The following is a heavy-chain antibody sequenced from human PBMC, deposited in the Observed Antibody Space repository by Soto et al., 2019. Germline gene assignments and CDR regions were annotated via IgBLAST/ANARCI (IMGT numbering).Heavy chain of an antibody. CDR1: GYTFTSYF. V-gene: IGHV1-46*03. D-gene: IGHD3-3*01. CDR3: ARSYYDFWGGPGHFDC. J-gene: IGHJ4*02. Sequence: VASVKVSCKASGYTFTSYFMHWVRQAPAEGLEWMGIINPSDGSTSHAQRFQGRVTMTRDTSTSTVYMELSSLRSEDTAVYYCARSYYDFWGGPGHFDCWGQGTLVTVSS. CDR2: INPSDGST.